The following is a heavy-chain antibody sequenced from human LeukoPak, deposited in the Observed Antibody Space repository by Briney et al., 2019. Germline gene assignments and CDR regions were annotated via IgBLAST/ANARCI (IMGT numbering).Heavy chain of an antibody. J-gene: IGHJ6*03. D-gene: IGHD3-22*01. CDR1: GGSFSGYY. CDR3: ARGGSGSMNPDYYYYMDV. Sequence: SETLSLTCAVCGGSFSGYYWSWIRQPPGKGLEWIGEINHSGSTNYNPSLKSRVTISVDTSKNQFSLKLSSVTAADTAVYYCARGGSGSMNPDYYYYMDVWGKGTTVTVSS. V-gene: IGHV4-34*01. CDR2: INHSGST.